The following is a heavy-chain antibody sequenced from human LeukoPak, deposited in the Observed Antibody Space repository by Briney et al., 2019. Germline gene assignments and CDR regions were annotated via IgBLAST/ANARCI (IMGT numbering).Heavy chain of an antibody. V-gene: IGHV4-59*01. Sequence: SETLSLTCAVSGGSISNYFWSWIRQPPGKGLECIGYIYYSDSTNYNPSLKSRVTVSVDTSKNQFSLKLSSVTAADTAVYYCARFPGSAEYRHYYYMDVWGKGTTVTVSS. J-gene: IGHJ6*03. CDR3: ARFPGSAEYRHYYYMDV. D-gene: IGHD2-15*01. CDR1: GGSISNYF. CDR2: IYYSDST.